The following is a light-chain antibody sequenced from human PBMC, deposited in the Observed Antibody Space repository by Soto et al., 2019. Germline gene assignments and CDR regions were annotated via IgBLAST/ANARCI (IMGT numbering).Light chain of an antibody. CDR1: SSDVGCYNY. CDR2: EVS. Sequence: QSALTQPASVSGSPGQSINISCTGNSSDVGCYNYVSWYQQHPGKAPKLMIYEVSNRPSGVSNRFSGSKSGNTASLTISGLQAEDEADYYCSSYTSSSTWVFGGGTKLTVL. CDR3: SSYTSSSTWV. J-gene: IGLJ3*02. V-gene: IGLV2-14*01.